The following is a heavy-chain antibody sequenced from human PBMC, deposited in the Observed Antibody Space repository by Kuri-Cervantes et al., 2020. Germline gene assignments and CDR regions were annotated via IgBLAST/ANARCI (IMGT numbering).Heavy chain of an antibody. CDR1: GGSFSGHY. CDR2: INHSGST. Sequence: GSLRLSCAVYGGSFSGHYWTWIRQPPGKGLEWIGEINHSGSTNYNPSLKSRVTISVDTSKNQFSLKVNSVTAADTAVYYCARGRGYYGSGTMLQNWGQGTLVTVSS. V-gene: IGHV4-34*01. CDR3: ARGRGYYGSGTMLQN. D-gene: IGHD3-10*01. J-gene: IGHJ4*02.